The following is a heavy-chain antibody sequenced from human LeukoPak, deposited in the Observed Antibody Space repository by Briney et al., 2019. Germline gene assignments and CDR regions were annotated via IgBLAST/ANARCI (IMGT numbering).Heavy chain of an antibody. CDR1: GGTFSSYA. Sequence: ASVKVSCKASGGTFSSYAISWVRQAPGQGLEWMGGIIPIFGTVNYAQKFQGRVTITADESTSTAYMELSSLRSEDTAVYYCARRPAYDFYRLYGMDVWGQGTTVTVSS. CDR2: IIPIFGTV. D-gene: IGHD3-3*01. CDR3: ARRPAYDFYRLYGMDV. J-gene: IGHJ6*02. V-gene: IGHV1-69*13.